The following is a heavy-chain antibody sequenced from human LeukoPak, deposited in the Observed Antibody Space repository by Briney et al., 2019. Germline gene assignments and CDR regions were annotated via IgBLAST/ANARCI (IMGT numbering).Heavy chain of an antibody. CDR2: INPNSGGT. D-gene: IGHD1-26*01. V-gene: IGHV1-2*02. J-gene: IGHJ5*02. CDR1: GYTFTGYY. CDR3: ARDNSVGDYAWWFDP. Sequence: GSVKVSCKASGYTFTGYYMHWVRQAPGQGLEWMGWINPNSGGTNYAQKFQGRVTMTRDTSISTAYMDLTRLRSDDTAVYFCARDNSVGDYAWWFDPWGQGTLVTVSS.